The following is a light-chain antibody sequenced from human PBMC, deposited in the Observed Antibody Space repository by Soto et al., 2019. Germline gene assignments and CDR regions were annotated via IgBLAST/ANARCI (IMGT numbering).Light chain of an antibody. CDR3: SSYTSSSTWV. J-gene: IGLJ3*02. Sequence: QSVLTQPASVSGSPGQSITISCTGTSSDVGGYNYVSWYQQHPGKAPKLMIYEVSNRPSGVSNRFSGSKSGNTASLYISGLQAEDEADYYCSSYTSSSTWVFGGGTKLTVL. CDR1: SSDVGGYNY. V-gene: IGLV2-14*01. CDR2: EVS.